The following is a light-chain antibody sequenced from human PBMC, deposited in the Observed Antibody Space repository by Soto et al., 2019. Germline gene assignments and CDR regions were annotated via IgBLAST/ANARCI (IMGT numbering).Light chain of an antibody. J-gene: IGKJ1*01. Sequence: DIQMTKSPSSVSASLGDRVTITSRASQGISSWLGWYQHKPGKAPKLLIYVASSLQSGVPSSFSGSGSGTDFTLTISSLQPEDFATYYCQQADSFAWTFGQGTKVEIK. V-gene: IGKV1-12*01. CDR1: QGISSW. CDR3: QQADSFAWT. CDR2: VAS.